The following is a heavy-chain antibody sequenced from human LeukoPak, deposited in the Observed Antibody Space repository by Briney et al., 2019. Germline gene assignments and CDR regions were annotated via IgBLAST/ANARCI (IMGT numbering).Heavy chain of an antibody. Sequence: ASVKVSCKASGYTFTSYDINWVRQATGQGLEWMGWMNPNSGNTGYAQKFQGRVTMTRNTSISTAYMELSSLRSEDTAVYYCARSYDIWTGYYIAYWGRGPLVTVSS. CDR2: MNPNSGNT. CDR3: ARSYDIWTGYYIAY. D-gene: IGHD3-9*01. V-gene: IGHV1-8*01. J-gene: IGHJ4*02. CDR1: GYTFTSYD.